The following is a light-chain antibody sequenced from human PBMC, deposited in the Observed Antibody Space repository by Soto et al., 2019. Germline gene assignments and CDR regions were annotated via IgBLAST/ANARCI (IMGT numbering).Light chain of an antibody. V-gene: IGKV3-20*01. CDR3: QKYNGVPLS. CDR2: GSS. J-gene: IGKJ3*01. Sequence: ENVLTQSPGTLSLSPGERATLSCRASKGISSSYLAWYQQKPGQAPRLLIYGSSSRATGVPDRFSGSGSGTDFTLTVSSLQPEDVATYYCQKYNGVPLSFGPGTKVEIK. CDR1: KGISSSY.